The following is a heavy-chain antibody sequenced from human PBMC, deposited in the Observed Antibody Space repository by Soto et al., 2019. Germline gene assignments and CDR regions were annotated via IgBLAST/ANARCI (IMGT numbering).Heavy chain of an antibody. CDR3: ARDRWLQRDAFDI. Sequence: SETLSLTCAVSGGSISSGGYSWSWIRQPPGKCLEWIGYIYHSGSTYYNPSLKSRVTISVDRSKNQFSLKLSSVTAADTAVYYCARDRWLQRDAFDIWGQGTMVTVSS. D-gene: IGHD5-18*01. V-gene: IGHV4-30-2*01. CDR2: IYHSGST. CDR1: GGSISSGGYS. J-gene: IGHJ3*02.